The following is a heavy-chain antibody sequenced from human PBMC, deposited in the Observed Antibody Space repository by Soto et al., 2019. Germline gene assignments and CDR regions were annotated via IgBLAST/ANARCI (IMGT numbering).Heavy chain of an antibody. CDR1: GFTFGDYA. D-gene: IGHD1-26*01. J-gene: IGHJ4*02. CDR3: TRDTVGATNFDY. CDR2: IRSKAYGGTT. V-gene: IGHV3-49*04. Sequence: SLRLSCTASGFTFGDYAMSWVRQAPGKGLEWVGFIRSKAYGGTTEYAASVKGRFTISRDDSKSIAYLQMNSLKTEDTAVYYCTRDTVGATNFDYWGQGTLVTVSS.